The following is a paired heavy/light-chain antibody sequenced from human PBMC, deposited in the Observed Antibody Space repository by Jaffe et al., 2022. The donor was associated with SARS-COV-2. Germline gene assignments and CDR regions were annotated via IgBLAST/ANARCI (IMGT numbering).Light chain of an antibody. Sequence: DTQMTQSPSTLSASVGDRVTITCRASQSISGELAWYQQKPGKAPKLLIYRASSLESGVPSRFSGSGSGTEFSLTISSLQPDDFATYYCQQYNSYPYTFGQGTKLEIK. CDR1: QSISGE. CDR2: RAS. CDR3: QQYNSYPYT. J-gene: IGKJ2*01. V-gene: IGKV1-5*03.
Heavy chain of an antibody. Sequence: EVQVVESGGGLVQPGGSLRLSCAASGFTFTTYWMNWVRQAPGKGLEWVANINQDASARHFVDSVRGRFTISRDNAKNSVYLQMNSLRAEDTAMYYCARLTNSGLTDHWGQGTLVVVSS. D-gene: IGHD2-8*01. J-gene: IGHJ5*02. CDR1: GFTFTTYW. CDR3: ARLTNSGLTDH. V-gene: IGHV3-7*01. CDR2: INQDASAR.